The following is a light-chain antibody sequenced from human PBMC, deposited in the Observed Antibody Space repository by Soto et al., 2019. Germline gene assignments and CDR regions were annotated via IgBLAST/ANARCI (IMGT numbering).Light chain of an antibody. CDR2: GAS. Sequence: EIVLTQSPGTLSLSPRERAALSCRASQSVSSTYLAWYQQKPGQAPRLLIYGASSRATGIPDRFSGSGSGTDFTLTISRLEPEDFAVYYCQQHGSSQTFGGGTKVDIK. CDR3: QQHGSSQT. V-gene: IGKV3-20*01. J-gene: IGKJ4*01. CDR1: QSVSSTY.